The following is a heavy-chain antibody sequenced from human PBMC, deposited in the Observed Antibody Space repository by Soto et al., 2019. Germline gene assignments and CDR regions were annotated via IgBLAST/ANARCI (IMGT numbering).Heavy chain of an antibody. J-gene: IGHJ4*02. CDR3: AREVPYGYSRFDY. Sequence: QVHLVQSGAEVKKPGASVKVSCKTSGYTFTNNVIHWVRQAPGQRLESIGWVNADNDNTRGSREVKARLTLMKDTSATTVYMELRSLTAEDTAIYFCAREVPYGYSRFDYWGEGTLVTVSS. D-gene: IGHD5-18*01. CDR1: GYTFTNNV. CDR2: VNADNDNT. V-gene: IGHV1-3*01.